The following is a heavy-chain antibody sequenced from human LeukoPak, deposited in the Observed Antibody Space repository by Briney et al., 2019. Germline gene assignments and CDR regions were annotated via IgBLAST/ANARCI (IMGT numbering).Heavy chain of an antibody. J-gene: IGHJ4*02. D-gene: IGHD3-9*01. CDR1: GYSISSGYY. CDR2: LYHSGST. V-gene: IGHV4-38-2*02. Sequence: SETLSLTCTVSGYSISSGYYWGWIRQPPGKGLEWIGSLYHSGSTYYNPSLKSRVTISVDTSKNQFSLKLSSVTAADTAVYYCARGGSSKRYFDWLSPLYYFDYWGQGTLVTVSS. CDR3: ARGGSSKRYFDWLSPLYYFDY.